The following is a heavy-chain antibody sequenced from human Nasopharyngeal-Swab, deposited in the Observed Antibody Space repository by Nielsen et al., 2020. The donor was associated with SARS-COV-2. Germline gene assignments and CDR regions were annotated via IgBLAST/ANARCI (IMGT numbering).Heavy chain of an antibody. V-gene: IGHV3-73*01. CDR2: IGDKDHNYAT. J-gene: IGHJ4*02. CDR3: KTDYYFDY. CDR1: GFIFSGSA. Sequence: GESLKISCAASGFIFSGSAMHWVRQASGKGLEWVGRIGDKDHNYATTYGAAVKGRFTISRDDSKNTAFLQMDSLKTEDTALYYCKTDYYFDYWGQGTLGTVSA.